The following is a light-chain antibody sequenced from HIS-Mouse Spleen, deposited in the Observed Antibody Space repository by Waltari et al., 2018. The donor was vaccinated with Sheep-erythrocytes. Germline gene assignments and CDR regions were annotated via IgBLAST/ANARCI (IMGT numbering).Light chain of an antibody. V-gene: IGLV2-11*01. CDR1: SSDVGGYNS. Sequence: QSALTQPRSVSGSPGQSVTISCTGTSSDVGGYNSVPWYQQHPGKAPKLMIYDVSKRPAGVPDRFSGSKSGNTASLTISGLQAEDEADYYCAAWDDSLNGPVFGGGTQLTVL. CDR2: DVS. CDR3: AAWDDSLNGPV. J-gene: IGLJ7*01.